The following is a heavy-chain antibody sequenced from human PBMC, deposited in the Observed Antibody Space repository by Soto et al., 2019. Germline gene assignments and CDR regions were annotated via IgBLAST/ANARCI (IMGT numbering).Heavy chain of an antibody. Sequence: QVQLVESGGGVVQPGRSLRLSCAASGFTFSSYAMHWVRQAPGKGLEWVAVISYDGSNKYYADSVKGRFTISRDNSKNTLYLQMNSLRAEDTAVYYCARDRANPDYYYGMDVWGQGTTVTVSS. J-gene: IGHJ6*02. CDR3: ARDRANPDYYYGMDV. CDR2: ISYDGSNK. CDR1: GFTFSSYA. V-gene: IGHV3-30-3*01.